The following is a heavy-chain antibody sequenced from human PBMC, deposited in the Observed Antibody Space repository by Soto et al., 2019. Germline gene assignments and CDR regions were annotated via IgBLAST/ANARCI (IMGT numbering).Heavy chain of an antibody. CDR3: ARRGYSYGLYYFDY. D-gene: IGHD5-18*01. Sequence: QVQLVQSGAEVKKPGSSVKVSCKASGGIFSSYTISWVRQAPGQGLEWMGGIIPILDTTNYAQKFQGRVTITADESTSTAYMELSSLRSEDTAVYYCARRGYSYGLYYFDYWGQGTLVTVSS. J-gene: IGHJ4*02. CDR2: IIPILDTT. CDR1: GGIFSSYT. V-gene: IGHV1-69*01.